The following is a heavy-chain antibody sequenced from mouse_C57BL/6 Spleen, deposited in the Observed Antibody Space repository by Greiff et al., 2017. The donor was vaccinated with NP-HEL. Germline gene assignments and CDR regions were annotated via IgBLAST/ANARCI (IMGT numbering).Heavy chain of an antibody. CDR3: ARDQDYYGRGAMDY. V-gene: IGHV3-6*01. Sequence: EVKLQESGPGLVKPSQSLSLTCSVTGYSITSGYYWNWIRQFPGNKLEWMGYISYDGSNNYNPSLKNRISITRDTSKNQFFLKLNSVTTEDTATYYCARDQDYYGRGAMDYWGQGTSVTVSS. CDR1: GYSITSGYY. D-gene: IGHD1-1*01. CDR2: ISYDGSN. J-gene: IGHJ4*01.